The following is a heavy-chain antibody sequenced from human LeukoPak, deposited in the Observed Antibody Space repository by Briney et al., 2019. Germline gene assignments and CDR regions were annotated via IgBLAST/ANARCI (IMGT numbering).Heavy chain of an antibody. CDR1: GFTFSTYW. CDR2: IKQDGSDK. J-gene: IGHJ4*02. Sequence: GGSLRLSCAASGFTFSTYWMSWVRQAPGKGLEWVASIKQDGSDKYYVDSVKGRFTISRDNAKNSLYLQMNSLRAEDTAVYYCARDSDDRSWNGLFDYWGQGTLVTVSS. V-gene: IGHV3-7*01. CDR3: ARDSDDRSWNGLFDY. D-gene: IGHD6-13*01.